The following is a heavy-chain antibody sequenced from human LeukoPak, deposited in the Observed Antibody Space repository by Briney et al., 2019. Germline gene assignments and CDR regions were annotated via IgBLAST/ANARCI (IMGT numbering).Heavy chain of an antibody. J-gene: IGHJ4*02. CDR3: AKESLWFGELLYAPFDY. Sequence: GGSLRLSCAASGFTVSNNYMTWVRQAPGKGLEWVSLIYSGGSTYYADSVKGRFTISRDNAKNSLYLQMNSLRAEDTALYYCAKESLWFGELLYAPFDYWGQGTLVTVSS. V-gene: IGHV3-53*05. CDR1: GFTVSNNY. CDR2: IYSGGST. D-gene: IGHD3-10*01.